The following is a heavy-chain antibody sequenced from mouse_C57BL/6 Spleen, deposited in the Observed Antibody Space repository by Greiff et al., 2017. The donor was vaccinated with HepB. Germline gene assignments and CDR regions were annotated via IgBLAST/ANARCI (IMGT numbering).Heavy chain of an antibody. V-gene: IGHV5-4*03. Sequence: EEMLVESGGGLVKPGGSLKLSCAASGFTFSSYAMSWVRQTPEKRLEWVATISDGGSYTYYPDNVKGRFTISRDNAKNNLYLQMSHLKSEDTAMYYCARGGYDGRWYFDVWGTGTTVTVSS. CDR2: ISDGGSYT. CDR1: GFTFSSYA. D-gene: IGHD2-2*01. J-gene: IGHJ1*03. CDR3: ARGGYDGRWYFDV.